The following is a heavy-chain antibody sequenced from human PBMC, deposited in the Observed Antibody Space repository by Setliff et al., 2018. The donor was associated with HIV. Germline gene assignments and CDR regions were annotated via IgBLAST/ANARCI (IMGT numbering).Heavy chain of an antibody. CDR2: IYSSGST. J-gene: IGHJ3*02. D-gene: IGHD2-15*01. V-gene: IGHV4-39*06. Sequence: SETLSLTCTVSGGSSSSRSYYWGWIRQPPGKGLEWIGSIYSSGSTYYNPSLKSRVTISVDTSKKQFTLRLSSVTAADTAVYFCAIRREVVVATTRRGLDIWGQGTMVTVSS. CDR1: GGSSSSRSYY. CDR3: AIRREVVVATTRRGLDI.